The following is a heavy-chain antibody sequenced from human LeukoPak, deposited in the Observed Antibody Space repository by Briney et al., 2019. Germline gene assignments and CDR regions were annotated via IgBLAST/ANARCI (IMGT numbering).Heavy chain of an antibody. CDR1: GFTFSNAR. V-gene: IGHV3-15*01. J-gene: IGHJ6*03. CDR3: TTVLTNDYYYMDV. D-gene: IGHD2-21*02. CDR2: IKSKTDGGTT. Sequence: GGSLRLSCAASGFTFSNARMSWVPQAPGKGLEWVGRIKSKTDGGTTDYAAPVKGRFTISRDDSKNTLCLQMNSLKTEDTAVYYCTTVLTNDYYYMDVWGKGTTVTVSS.